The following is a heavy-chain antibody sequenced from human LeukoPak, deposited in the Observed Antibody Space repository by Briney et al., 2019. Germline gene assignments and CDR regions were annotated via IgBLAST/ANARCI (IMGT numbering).Heavy chain of an antibody. CDR1: GYTFSSYG. Sequence: GASVKVSCKASGYTFSSYGISWVRQAPGQGLEWMGWISAYNGRTNYAQKLQGRVTMTTDTSTSTAYMELRSLRSDDTAVFYCARGFPPRRNYDSSGSYSYFFDYWGQGTLVTVSS. J-gene: IGHJ4*02. D-gene: IGHD3-22*01. V-gene: IGHV1-18*01. CDR3: ARGFPPRRNYDSSGSYSYFFDY. CDR2: ISAYNGRT.